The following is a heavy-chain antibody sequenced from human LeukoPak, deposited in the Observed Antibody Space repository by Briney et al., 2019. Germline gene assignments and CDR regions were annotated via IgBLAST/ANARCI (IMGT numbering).Heavy chain of an antibody. Sequence: GGSLRLSCAASGFTFSSYAMHWVRQAPGKGLEWVAVISYDGSNKYYADSVKGRFTISRDNSKNTLYLQMNSLRAEDTAVYYCAGGFTPSGSYPPYYFDYWGQGTLVTVSS. CDR3: AGGFTPSGSYPPYYFDY. CDR1: GFTFSSYA. CDR2: ISYDGSNK. J-gene: IGHJ4*02. D-gene: IGHD1-26*01. V-gene: IGHV3-30-3*01.